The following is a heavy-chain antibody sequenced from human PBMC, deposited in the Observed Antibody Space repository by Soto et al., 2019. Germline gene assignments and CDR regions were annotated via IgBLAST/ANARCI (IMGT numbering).Heavy chain of an antibody. CDR2: ISRGSDYI. CDR1: GFSFSDYT. CDR3: AKDSGCVNNACAYDP. V-gene: IGHV3-21*01. J-gene: IGHJ5*02. D-gene: IGHD1-20*01. Sequence: EVHLVESGGGLVKPGGSLRLTCAGSGFSFSDYTMNWVRQAPGKGLEWVSSISRGSDYIFYADTVKGRFTISRDNARNSLSLQMSSLRAEDTAVYYCAKDSGCVNNACAYDPWGQGTLVSVSS.